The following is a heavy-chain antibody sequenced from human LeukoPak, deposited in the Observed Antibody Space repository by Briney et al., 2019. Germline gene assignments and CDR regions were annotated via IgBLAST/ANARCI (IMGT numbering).Heavy chain of an antibody. CDR3: ARPKHRGYNYGWDAFDI. D-gene: IGHD5-18*01. CDR2: ISSSGSTI. CDR1: GFTFSDYY. V-gene: IGHV3-11*01. Sequence: GGSLRLSCAASGFTFSDYYMSWIRQAPGKGLEWVSYISSSGSTIYYADSVKGRFTISRDNAKNSLYLQMNSLRAEDTAVYYCARPKHRGYNYGWDAFDIWGQGTMVTVSS. J-gene: IGHJ3*02.